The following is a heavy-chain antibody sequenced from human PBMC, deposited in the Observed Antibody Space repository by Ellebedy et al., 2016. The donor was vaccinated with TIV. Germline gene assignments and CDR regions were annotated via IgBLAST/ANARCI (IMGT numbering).Heavy chain of an antibody. D-gene: IGHD4-17*01. J-gene: IGHJ5*01. Sequence: ASVKVSCKASGYTFTANYVHWVRQAPGQGLEWMGWINPDTGGTDYAQTFQGRVTMTRDTSISTAYMELSRLRSDDTAVYYCAREVYGDSLNWFDPWGQGTTVIVSP. V-gene: IGHV1-2*02. CDR2: INPDTGGT. CDR1: GYTFTANY. CDR3: AREVYGDSLNWFDP.